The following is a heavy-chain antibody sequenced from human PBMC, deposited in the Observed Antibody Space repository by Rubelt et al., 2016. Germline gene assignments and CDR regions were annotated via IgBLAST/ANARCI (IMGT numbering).Heavy chain of an antibody. J-gene: IGHJ4*02. V-gene: IGHV1-46*01. CDR2: IKASDGTT. CDR3: ARGNLDY. Sequence: QVQLVQSGAEVKKPGASVKVSCKASGYTFSNYYMHWVRQAPGQGLEWMGMIKASDGTTRHAQKFQDRVTVTRETSTSKLYMELSSLGSEDTAVYYCARGNLDYWGQGTLVTVSS. CDR1: GYTFSNYY. D-gene: IGHD1-14*01.